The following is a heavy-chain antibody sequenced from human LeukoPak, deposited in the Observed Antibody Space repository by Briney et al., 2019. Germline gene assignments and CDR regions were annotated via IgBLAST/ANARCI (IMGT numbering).Heavy chain of an antibody. V-gene: IGHV4-4*02. D-gene: IGHD6-19*01. CDR1: GFTFSSYSM. Sequence: GSLRLSCAASGFTFSSYSMNWVRQPPGKGLEWIGEIYHSGSTNYNPSLKSRVTISVDKSKNQFSLKLSSVTAADTAVYYCARGGLAGMLYSSGCCWFDPWGQGTLVTVSS. J-gene: IGHJ5*02. CDR3: ARGGLAGMLYSSGCCWFDP. CDR2: IYHSGST.